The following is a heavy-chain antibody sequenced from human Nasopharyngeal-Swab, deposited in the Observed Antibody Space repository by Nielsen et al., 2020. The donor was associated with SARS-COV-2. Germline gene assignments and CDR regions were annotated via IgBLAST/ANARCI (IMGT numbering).Heavy chain of an antibody. J-gene: IGHJ3*02. CDR1: GFTFSSYS. CDR2: ISSSSSYI. CDR3: ARDDHTVVVTAVGHDAFDI. Sequence: GESLKISCAASGFTFSSYSMNWVRQAPGKGPEWVSSISSSSSYIYYADSVKGRFTISRDNAKNSLYLQMNSLRAEDTAVYYCARDDHTVVVTAVGHDAFDIWGQGTMVTVSS. D-gene: IGHD2-21*02. V-gene: IGHV3-21*01.